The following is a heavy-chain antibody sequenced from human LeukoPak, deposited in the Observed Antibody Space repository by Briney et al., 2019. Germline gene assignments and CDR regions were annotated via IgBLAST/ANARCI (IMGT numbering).Heavy chain of an antibody. CDR2: IRYDGSNK. V-gene: IGHV3-30*02. D-gene: IGHD2-2*01. Sequence: PGGSLRLSCAASGFTFSSYGMHWVRQAPGKGLEWVAFIRYDGSNKYYADSVKGRFTISRDNSKNTLYLQMNSLRAEDTAVYYCAKDLDKRGSIVVVPAAPFDYWGQGTLVTVSS. J-gene: IGHJ4*02. CDR1: GFTFSSYG. CDR3: AKDLDKRGSIVVVPAAPFDY.